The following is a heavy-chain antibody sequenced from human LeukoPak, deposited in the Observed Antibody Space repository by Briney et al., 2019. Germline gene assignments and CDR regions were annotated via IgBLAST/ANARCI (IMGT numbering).Heavy chain of an antibody. Sequence: GGSLRLSCAASGFTFTTCAMHWVCQAPGKGLEWVAYIRYDGNNKNYADSVKGRFTISRDNSKDMLYLQMNSLRPEDTAVYYCAKGDDYGANTRLPKYNWFDHWGQGTLVTVSS. V-gene: IGHV3-30*02. CDR3: AKGDDYGANTRLPKYNWFDH. CDR1: GFTFTTCA. D-gene: IGHD4-23*01. J-gene: IGHJ5*02. CDR2: IRYDGNNK.